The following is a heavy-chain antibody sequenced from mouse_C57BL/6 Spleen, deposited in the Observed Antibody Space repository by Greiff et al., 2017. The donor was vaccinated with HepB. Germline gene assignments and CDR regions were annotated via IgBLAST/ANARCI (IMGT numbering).Heavy chain of an antibody. CDR3: ERHGKYDNHVDAMDY. CDR1: GFTFSSYG. J-gene: IGHJ4*01. V-gene: IGHV5-6*01. CDR2: ISSGGSYT. Sequence: EVHLVESGGDLVKPGGSLKLSCAASGFTFSSYGMSWVRQTPDKRLEWVATISSGGSYTYYPDSVKGRFTISRDNAKNTLYLQMSSLKSEDTAMYFCERHGKYDNHVDAMDYWGQGTTVTVSS. D-gene: IGHD2-3*01.